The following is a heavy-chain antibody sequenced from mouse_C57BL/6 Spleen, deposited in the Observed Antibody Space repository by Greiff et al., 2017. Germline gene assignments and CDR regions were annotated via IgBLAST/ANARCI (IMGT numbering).Heavy chain of an antibody. Sequence: VQRVESGAELVRPGASVTLSCKASGYTFTDYEMHWVKQTPVHGLEWIGAIDPETGGTAYNQKFKGKAILTADKSSSTAYMELRSLTSEDSAVYYCTRGFHYYGSSADVWGTGTTVTVSS. CDR2: IDPETGGT. D-gene: IGHD1-1*01. CDR1: GYTFTDYE. CDR3: TRGFHYYGSSADV. J-gene: IGHJ1*03. V-gene: IGHV1-15*01.